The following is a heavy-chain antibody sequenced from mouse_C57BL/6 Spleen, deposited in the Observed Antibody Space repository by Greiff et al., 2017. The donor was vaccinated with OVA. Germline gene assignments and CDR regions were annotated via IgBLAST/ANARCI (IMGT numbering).Heavy chain of an antibody. V-gene: IGHV3-6*01. CDR3: AREGYGEDY. J-gene: IGHJ2*01. CDR1: GYSITSGYY. CDR2: ISYDGSN. D-gene: IGHD2-2*01. Sequence: EVQLVESGPGLVKPSQSLSLTCSVTGYSITSGYYWNWIRQFPGNKLEWMGYISYDGSNNYNPSLKNRISITRDTSKNQFFLKLNSVTTEDTATYYCAREGYGEDYWGQGTTLTVSS.